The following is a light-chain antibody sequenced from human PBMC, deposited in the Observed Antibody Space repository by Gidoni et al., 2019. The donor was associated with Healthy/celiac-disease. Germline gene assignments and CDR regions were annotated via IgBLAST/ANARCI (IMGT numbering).Light chain of an antibody. Sequence: EIVLTQSPATLSLSPGERATLSCRASQSVSSYLAWYQQKPGQAPRLLIYDASNRATGIPARFSGSGSGTDFTLTISSLEPEDFAVYXXQQRSXWPPXXTFXXGTKVEIK. J-gene: IGKJ4*01. CDR2: DAS. CDR1: QSVSSY. V-gene: IGKV3-11*01. CDR3: QQRSXWPPXXT.